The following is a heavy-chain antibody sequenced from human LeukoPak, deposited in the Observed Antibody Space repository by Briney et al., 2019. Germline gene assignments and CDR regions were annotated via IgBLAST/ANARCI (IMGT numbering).Heavy chain of an antibody. D-gene: IGHD6-13*01. CDR2: IYYSGST. Sequence: SETLSLTCTVSGGSISSYYWSWIRQPPGKGLEWIGYIYYSGSTNYNPSLKSRVTISVDTSKNQFSLKLSSVTAADTAVYYCAKGLAAAYDAFDIWGQGTMVTVSS. V-gene: IGHV4-59*01. CDR3: AKGLAAAYDAFDI. J-gene: IGHJ3*02. CDR1: GGSISSYY.